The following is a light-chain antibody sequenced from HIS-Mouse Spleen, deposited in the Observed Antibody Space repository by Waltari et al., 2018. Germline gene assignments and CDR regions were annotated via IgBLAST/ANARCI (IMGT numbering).Light chain of an antibody. Sequence: QSVVTQETSLTVSRGGTVTPPCASSTGEFNSAYSPYSFQQKPGQAPRALIYSTNTKHSSTPARFSGSPLGGKAALTLSGVQPEAEAEYSCLLYYGGAQRVFGGGPKLTVL. CDR2: STN. CDR1: TGEFNSAYS. CDR3: LLYYGGAQRV. J-gene: IGLJ2*01. V-gene: IGLV7-43*01.